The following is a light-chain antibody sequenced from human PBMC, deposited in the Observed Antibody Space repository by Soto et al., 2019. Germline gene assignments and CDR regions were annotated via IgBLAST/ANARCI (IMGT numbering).Light chain of an antibody. CDR1: QSVSSN. Sequence: ERVMMQSPGTLSVSPGGRATLSCRASQSVSSNLAWYQQKPGQAPRLLMYGVSTRPTGIPARFGGSGSATEFTLTISSLPSEDFEVYYCQQYSQWPLTFGGGTKVDIK. V-gene: IGKV3-15*01. CDR2: GVS. CDR3: QQYSQWPLT. J-gene: IGKJ4*01.